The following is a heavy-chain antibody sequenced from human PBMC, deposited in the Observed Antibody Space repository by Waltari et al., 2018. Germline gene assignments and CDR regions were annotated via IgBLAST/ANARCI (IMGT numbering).Heavy chain of an antibody. V-gene: IGHV4-59*11. CDR1: GGSITSHY. CDR3: ARDHDYGGNPFDY. D-gene: IGHD2-15*01. Sequence: QVQLQESGPGLVKPSGTLSLTCTVSGGSITSHYWSWIRQPPGKGLEWIGYSYYSGSTNYNPSLKSRVTISVDTSKNQFSLRLSSVTAADTAVYYCARDHDYGGNPFDYWGQGTLVTVSS. CDR2: SYYSGST. J-gene: IGHJ4*02.